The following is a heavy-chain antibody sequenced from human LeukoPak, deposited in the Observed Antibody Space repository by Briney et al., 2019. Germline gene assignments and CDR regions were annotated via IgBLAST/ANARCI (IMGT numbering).Heavy chain of an antibody. CDR1: GFTFSSYE. CDR2: ISHSATTI. D-gene: IGHD3-9*01. J-gene: IGHJ4*02. Sequence: PAGSLRLSCAVSGFTFSSYEMNWVRQAPGKGLEWISYISHSATTIHYADSVRGRFTISRDNAKNSLYLQMNSLRVEDTALYYCARRNFALDYWGQGTLVTVSS. V-gene: IGHV3-48*03. CDR3: ARRNFALDY.